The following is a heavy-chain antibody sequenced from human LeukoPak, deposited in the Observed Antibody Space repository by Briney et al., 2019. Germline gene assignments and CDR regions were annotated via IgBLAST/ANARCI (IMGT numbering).Heavy chain of an antibody. V-gene: IGHV4-4*07. CDR2: IYTSGST. CDR3: ARAANVLLWFGVTKFDP. Sequence: PSETLSLTCTVSGGYISSYYWSWIRQPAGKGLEWIGRIYTSGSTNYNPSLKSRVTMSVDTSKNQFSLKLSSVTAADTAVYYCARAANVLLWFGVTKFDPWGQGTLVTVSS. CDR1: GGYISSYY. D-gene: IGHD3-10*01. J-gene: IGHJ5*02.